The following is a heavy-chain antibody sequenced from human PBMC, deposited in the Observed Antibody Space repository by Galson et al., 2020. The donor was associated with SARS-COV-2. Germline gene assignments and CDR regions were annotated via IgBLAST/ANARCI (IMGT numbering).Heavy chain of an antibody. Sequence: GESLKISCAASGFTVSSNYMSWVRQAPGKGLEWVSVIYSGGSTYYADSVKGRFTISRDNSKNTLYLQMNSLRAGDTAVYYCARGHDLGDYAPYYYYGMDVWGQGTTVTVSS. CDR2: IYSGGST. D-gene: IGHD4-17*01. J-gene: IGHJ6*02. V-gene: IGHV3-53*01. CDR3: ARGHDLGDYAPYYYYGMDV. CDR1: GFTVSSNY.